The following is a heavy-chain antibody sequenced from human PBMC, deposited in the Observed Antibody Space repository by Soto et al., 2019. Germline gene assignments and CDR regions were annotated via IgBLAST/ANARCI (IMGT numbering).Heavy chain of an antibody. J-gene: IGHJ6*02. V-gene: IGHV6-1*01. Sequence: SQTLSLTCVISGDSVSSNSAAWNWIRQSPSRGLEWLGRTYYRSKWYNDYAVSVKSRITINPDTSKNQFSLQLNSVTPEDTAVYYCARDRGYGNYYYYYGMDVWGQGTTVTVSS. CDR3: ARDRGYGNYYYYYGMDV. CDR2: TYYRSKWYN. CDR1: GDSVSSNSAA. D-gene: IGHD5-18*01.